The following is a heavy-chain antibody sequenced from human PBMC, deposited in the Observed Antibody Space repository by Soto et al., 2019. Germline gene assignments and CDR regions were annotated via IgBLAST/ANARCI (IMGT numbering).Heavy chain of an antibody. V-gene: IGHV1-2*02. CDR3: ERGPKYNWFGP. CDR2: INPKSGGT. CDR1: GYTFTGYY. Sequence: QVQLVQSGAEVKKPGASVKVSCKASGYTFTGYYMHWVRQAPGQGLEWMGCINPKSGGTNSAQKLQGRGTMTKDTSISTAYTDMRRLRSDVTGVYYCERGPKYNWFGPWGQGALGTVSS. J-gene: IGHJ5*02.